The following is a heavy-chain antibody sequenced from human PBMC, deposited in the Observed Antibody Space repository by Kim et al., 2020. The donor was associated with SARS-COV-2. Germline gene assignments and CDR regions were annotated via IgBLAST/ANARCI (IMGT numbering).Heavy chain of an antibody. J-gene: IGHJ4*02. CDR2: ISGSGGST. CDR1: GFTFSSYA. V-gene: IGHV3-23*01. Sequence: GGSLRLSCAASGFTFSSYAMSWVRQAPGKGLEWVSAISGSGGSTYYADSVKGRFTISRDNSKNTLYLQMNSLRAEDTAVYYCAKEGEEYDFWSGTQRYFDYWGQGTLVTVSS. D-gene: IGHD3-3*01. CDR3: AKEGEEYDFWSGTQRYFDY.